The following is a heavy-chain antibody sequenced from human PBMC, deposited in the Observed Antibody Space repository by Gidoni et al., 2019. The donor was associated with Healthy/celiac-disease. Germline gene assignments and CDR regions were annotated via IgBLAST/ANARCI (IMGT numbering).Heavy chain of an antibody. CDR1: GYTFTSYY. CDR2: INPIGGST. J-gene: IGHJ6*02. D-gene: IGHD2-15*01. Sequence: QVQLVQSGAEVKKPGASVKVSCKASGYTFTSYYMHWVRQAPGQGLEWMGIINPIGGSTSYEQKFQGRVTMTRDTSTSTVYMELSSLRSEDTAVYYCARDPYCSGGSCHYSDYGMDVWGQGTTVTVSS. CDR3: ARDPYCSGGSCHYSDYGMDV. V-gene: IGHV1-46*01.